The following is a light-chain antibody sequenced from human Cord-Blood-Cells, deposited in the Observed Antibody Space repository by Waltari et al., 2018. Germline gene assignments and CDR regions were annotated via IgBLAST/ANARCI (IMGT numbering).Light chain of an antibody. CDR3: QQYNSPPWT. V-gene: IGKV1-5*03. CDR1: QSISSW. CDR2: KAS. Sequence: DIQMTQSPSTLSASVGDRVPITCRASQSISSWLAWYQQKPGKAPKLLIYKASSLESGVPSRFSGSGSATEFTLTISSLQPDDFATYYCQQYNSPPWTFGQGTKVEIK. J-gene: IGKJ1*01.